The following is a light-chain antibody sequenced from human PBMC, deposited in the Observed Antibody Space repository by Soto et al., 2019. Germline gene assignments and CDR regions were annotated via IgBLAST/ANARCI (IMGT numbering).Light chain of an antibody. Sequence: EIVMTQSPATLSVSPGGRATLSCRASQSISDTLAWYQQKPGQAPRLLIHGASTRATGFPARFSGSGSGTDFTLTITSLEPEDFAFYYCQHYNNWPLTFGQGTKVDIK. CDR3: QHYNNWPLT. CDR2: GAS. V-gene: IGKV3-15*01. CDR1: QSISDT. J-gene: IGKJ1*01.